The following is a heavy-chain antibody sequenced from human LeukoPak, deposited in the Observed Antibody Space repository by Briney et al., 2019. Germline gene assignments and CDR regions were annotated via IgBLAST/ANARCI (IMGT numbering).Heavy chain of an antibody. CDR1: GGSISSGGYY. Sequence: TLSLTCTVSGGSISSGGYYWSWIRQHPGKGLEWIGYIYYSGSTYYNPSLKSRVTISVDTSKNQFSLKLSSVTAADTAVYYCARGSYGDPTRFDPWGQGTLVTVSS. CDR2: IYYSGST. D-gene: IGHD4-17*01. J-gene: IGHJ5*02. V-gene: IGHV4-31*03. CDR3: ARGSYGDPTRFDP.